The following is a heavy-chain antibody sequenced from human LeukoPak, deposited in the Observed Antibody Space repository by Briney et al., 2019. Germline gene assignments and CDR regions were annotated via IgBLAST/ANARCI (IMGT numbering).Heavy chain of an antibody. CDR3: YGANAEH. Sequence: GGSLRLSCAASGFTFSSYWMHWVRQAPGKGLVWVSGTNTDGSSTVYADSVKGRFTIARDNAKNTLYLQMNSLRAEDTAVYYCYGANAEHWGQGTLVTVSS. CDR2: TNTDGSST. J-gene: IGHJ1*01. CDR1: GFTFSSYW. D-gene: IGHD4-23*01. V-gene: IGHV3-74*03.